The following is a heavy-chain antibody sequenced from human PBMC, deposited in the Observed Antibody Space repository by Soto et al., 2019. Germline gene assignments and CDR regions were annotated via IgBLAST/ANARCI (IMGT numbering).Heavy chain of an antibody. CDR2: TRNKANSYTT. D-gene: IGHD3-3*01. J-gene: IGHJ3*02. CDR3: ARLASAGDDFWSPPGGLDAFDI. CDR1: GFTFSDHY. Sequence: EVQLVESGGGLVQPGGSLRLSCAASGFTFSDHYMDWVRQAPGKGLEWVGRTRNKANSYTTEYAASVKGRFTISRDDSMNSLYQQMNSLKTEDTAVYYCARLASAGDDFWSPPGGLDAFDIWGQGTMVTVSS. V-gene: IGHV3-72*01.